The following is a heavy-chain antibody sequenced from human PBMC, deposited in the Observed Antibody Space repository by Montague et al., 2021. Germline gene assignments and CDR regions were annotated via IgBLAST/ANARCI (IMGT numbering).Heavy chain of an antibody. CDR2: TYYRSTWYT. Sequence: CAISGDSVSNNNAAWNWIRESPPRGLEWLGRTYYRSTWYTDYAVSVKGRIAINPDTSKNQFSLQLNSVTPEDTAVYYCAREGVGDLLFSFDSWGQGTLVTVSS. CDR3: AREGVGDLLFSFDS. D-gene: IGHD3-10*01. CDR1: GDSVSNNNAA. V-gene: IGHV6-1*01. J-gene: IGHJ4*02.